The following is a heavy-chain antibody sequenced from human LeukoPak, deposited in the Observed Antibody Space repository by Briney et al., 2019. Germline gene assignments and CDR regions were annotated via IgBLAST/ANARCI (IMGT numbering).Heavy chain of an antibody. D-gene: IGHD3-9*01. CDR3: ARDRDYDILTAEDY. CDR1: GYTFTSYG. Sequence: ASVKVSCKASGYTFTSYGISWLRQAPGQGLEWMGWISAYNGNTNYAQKLQGRVTMTTDTSTSTAYMELRSLRSDDTAVYYCARDRDYDILTAEDYWGQGTLVTVSS. CDR2: ISAYNGNT. V-gene: IGHV1-18*01. J-gene: IGHJ4*02.